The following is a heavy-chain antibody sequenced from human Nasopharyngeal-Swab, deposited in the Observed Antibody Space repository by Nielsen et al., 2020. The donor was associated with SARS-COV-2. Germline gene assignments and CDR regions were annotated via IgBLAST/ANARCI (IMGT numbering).Heavy chain of an antibody. Sequence: GESLKISCAASGFTFSSYSMNWVRQAPGKGLEWVSYISSSSSTIYYADSVKGRFTISRDNAKHSLYLQMNSLRAEDTAVYYCASRYSSSSHYYYYMDVWSKGTTVTVSS. J-gene: IGHJ6*03. CDR2: ISSSSSTI. CDR1: GFTFSSYS. V-gene: IGHV3-48*01. CDR3: ASRYSSSSHYYYYMDV. D-gene: IGHD6-6*01.